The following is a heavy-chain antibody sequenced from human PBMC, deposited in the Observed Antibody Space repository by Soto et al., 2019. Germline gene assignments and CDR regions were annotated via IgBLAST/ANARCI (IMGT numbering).Heavy chain of an antibody. J-gene: IGHJ5*02. D-gene: IGHD6-6*01. CDR1: GGTFSSYA. V-gene: IGHV1-69*13. CDR2: IIPIFGTA. CDR3: ARNRAARPFWLDT. Sequence: SVKVSCKASGGTFSSYAISWVRQAPGEGLEWMGGIIPIFGTANYAQKFQGRVTITADESTSTAYMELSSLRSEDTAVYYCARNRAARPFWLDTWGQGTRVTVCS.